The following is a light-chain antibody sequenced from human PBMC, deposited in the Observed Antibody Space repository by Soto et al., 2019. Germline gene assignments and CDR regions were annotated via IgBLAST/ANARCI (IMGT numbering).Light chain of an antibody. J-gene: IGKJ1*01. CDR3: QQSATPPT. Sequence: DIQMTQSPSSLSTSVGDRVTITCRASQSVSNSLTWYQQKAGKAPKLLIYAAASLQSGVPSRFSGSGSGTDFTLTISSLQPEDFATYYCQQSATPPTFGQGTKVEI. CDR1: QSVSNS. V-gene: IGKV1-39*01. CDR2: AAA.